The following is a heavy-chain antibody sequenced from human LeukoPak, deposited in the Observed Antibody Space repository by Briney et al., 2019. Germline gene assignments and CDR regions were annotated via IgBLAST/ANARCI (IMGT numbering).Heavy chain of an antibody. CDR3: ARFNYDILTGAYYYYMDV. J-gene: IGHJ6*03. Sequence: SVKGRFTISRDNAKNSLYLQMNSLRAEDTAVYYCARFNYDILTGAYYYYMDVWGKGTTVTVSS. D-gene: IGHD3-9*01. V-gene: IGHV3-21*01.